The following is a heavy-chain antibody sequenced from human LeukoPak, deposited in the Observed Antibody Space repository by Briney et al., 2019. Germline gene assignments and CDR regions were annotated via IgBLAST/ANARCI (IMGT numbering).Heavy chain of an antibody. CDR3: ARDGDGYNLGNYFDY. J-gene: IGHJ4*02. CDR1: GFTVSSNY. Sequence: PGGSLRLSCAASGFTVSSNYMSWVRQAPGKGLEWVAVIWYDGSNKYYADSVKGRFTISRDNSKNTLYLQMNSLRAEDTAVYYCARDGDGYNLGNYFDYWGQGTLVTVSS. CDR2: IWYDGSNK. V-gene: IGHV3-33*08. D-gene: IGHD5-24*01.